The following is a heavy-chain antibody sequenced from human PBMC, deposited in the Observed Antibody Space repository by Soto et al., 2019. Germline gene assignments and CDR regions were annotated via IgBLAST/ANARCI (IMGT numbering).Heavy chain of an antibody. D-gene: IGHD2-15*01. CDR1: GYTFTSYG. CDR3: ARVGCSGGSCYPRDYLDDGMDV. CDR2: ISAYNGNT. V-gene: IGHV1-18*01. Sequence: QVQLVQSGAEVKKPGASVKVSCKASGYTFTSYGISWVRQAPGQGLEWMGWISAYNGNTNYAQKLQGRVTMTTDTSTSTAYMELGSLRSDDTAVNYCARVGCSGGSCYPRDYLDDGMDVWGQGTTVTVSS. J-gene: IGHJ6*02.